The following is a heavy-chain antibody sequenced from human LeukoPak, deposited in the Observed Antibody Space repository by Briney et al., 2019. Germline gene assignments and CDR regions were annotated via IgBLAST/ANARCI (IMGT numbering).Heavy chain of an antibody. V-gene: IGHV4-31*03. J-gene: IGHJ4*02. CDR2: IYYSGST. Sequence: SQTLSLTCTVSGGSISSGGYYWSWIRQHPGKGLEWIGYIYYSGSTYYNPSLKSRVTISVDTSKNQFSLKLSSVTAADTAVYYCARGFRVQMATTYFDYWGQGTLVTVSS. CDR3: ARGFRVQMATTYFDY. CDR1: GGSISSGGYY. D-gene: IGHD5-24*01.